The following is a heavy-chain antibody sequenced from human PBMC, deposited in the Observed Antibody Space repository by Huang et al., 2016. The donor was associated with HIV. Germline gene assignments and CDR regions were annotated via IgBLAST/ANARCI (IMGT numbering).Heavy chain of an antibody. CDR3: VGDPRIQSWLNYFDY. D-gene: IGHD3-22*01. J-gene: IGHJ4*02. CDR2: INSDGSSS. CDR1: GFTFSSYW. Sequence: EVQLVESGGGLVQPGGSLRLSCAASGFTFSSYWMHWVRQAPGKGLVWVSRINSDGSSSGYAASVKGRFTISRDNAKNTLYLQMNSLRAEDTAVYYCVGDPRIQSWLNYFDYWGQGTLVSVSS. V-gene: IGHV3-74*01.